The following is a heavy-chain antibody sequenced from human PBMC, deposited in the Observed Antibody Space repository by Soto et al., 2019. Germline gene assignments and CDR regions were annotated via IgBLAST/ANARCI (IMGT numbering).Heavy chain of an antibody. V-gene: IGHV4-39*01. Sequence: QLQLQESGPGLVKPSETLSLTCTVSGGSISSSRYYWGWIRQPPGKGLEWIGSIYYSGSTYYNPSLKSRVTISVDTSKNQFSLSLNSVTAADTAVYYCARHPQWLDPCDHWGQGTLVTVSS. D-gene: IGHD6-19*01. CDR3: ARHPQWLDPCDH. CDR1: GGSISSSRYY. J-gene: IGHJ4*02. CDR2: IYYSGST.